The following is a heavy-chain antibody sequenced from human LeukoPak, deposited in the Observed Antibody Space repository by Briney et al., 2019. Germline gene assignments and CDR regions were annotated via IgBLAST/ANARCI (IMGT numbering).Heavy chain of an antibody. CDR2: IKSKTDGGAI. Sequence: GGSLRLSCAASGFSFTNAWMNWVRQAPGKGLEWVGRIKSKTDGGAIHYAAPVRGRFSISRDDSINTVYLQMDSLKADDTAVYYCLTRLRSTIGVDYWGQGTLVTVSS. D-gene: IGHD5/OR15-5a*01. CDR3: LTRLRSTIGVDY. CDR1: GFSFTNAW. J-gene: IGHJ4*01. V-gene: IGHV3-15*01.